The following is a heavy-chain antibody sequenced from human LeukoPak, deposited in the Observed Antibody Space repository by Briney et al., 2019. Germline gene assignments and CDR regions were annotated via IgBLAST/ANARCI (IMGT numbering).Heavy chain of an antibody. D-gene: IGHD2-15*01. CDR3: AKGGYCSGGSCYSTY. J-gene: IGHJ4*02. CDR1: GFTFSSSA. Sequence: GGSLRLSCAASGFTFSSSAMSWVRQAPGKGLEWVSAISNNGGYTYYADSVQGRFTISRGNSKSTLCLQMNSLRAEDTAVYYCAKGGYCSGGSCYSTYWGQGTLVTVSS. CDR2: ISNNGGYT. V-gene: IGHV3-23*01.